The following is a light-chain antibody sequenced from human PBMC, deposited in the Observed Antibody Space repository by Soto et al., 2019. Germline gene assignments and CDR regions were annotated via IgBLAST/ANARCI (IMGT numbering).Light chain of an antibody. V-gene: IGKV1-6*01. CDR1: QGIGNA. CDR2: GAS. Sequence: AIQMTQSPSSLSASVGDRVTISCRASQGIGNALGWCQQKPGKPPKLLIYGASNLQSGVPPRFSGSGHGTDFTLAISSLQPEDSATYYCLQDINYPWTFGQGTKVEIK. J-gene: IGKJ1*01. CDR3: LQDINYPWT.